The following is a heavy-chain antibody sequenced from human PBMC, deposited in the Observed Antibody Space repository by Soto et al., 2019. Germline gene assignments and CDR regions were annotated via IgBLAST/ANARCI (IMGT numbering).Heavy chain of an antibody. CDR3: AKDLVVLVTPYHGMDV. CDR1: AFTFSSYA. CDR2: ISHDGGNK. Sequence: QVQLVESGGGVVQPGTSLRLSCAASAFTFSSYAMHWVRQAPGKGLEWVATISHDGGNKIYSDSLKGRFTIARDNSKTTLYLQMNSLRAEDTAVYYCAKDLVVLVTPYHGMDVWGQGTTVTVSS. J-gene: IGHJ6*02. D-gene: IGHD3-22*01. V-gene: IGHV3-30*18.